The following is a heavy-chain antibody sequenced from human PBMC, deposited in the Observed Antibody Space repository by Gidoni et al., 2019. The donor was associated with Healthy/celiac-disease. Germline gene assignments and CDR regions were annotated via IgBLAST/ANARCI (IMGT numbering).Heavy chain of an antibody. V-gene: IGHV4-61*02. D-gene: IGHD2-8*01. CDR3: ARDEMVYGMDV. CDR1: GGSISRGSYY. J-gene: IGHJ6*02. CDR2: IYTSGST. Sequence: QVQLQESGPGLVKPSQTMSLTCTVTGGSISRGSYYWSWIRQHAGKGLEWLGRIYTSGSTNYNPSLKSRVTMSVDTSKNQFSLKLSSVTAADTAVYYCARDEMVYGMDVWGQGTTVTVSS.